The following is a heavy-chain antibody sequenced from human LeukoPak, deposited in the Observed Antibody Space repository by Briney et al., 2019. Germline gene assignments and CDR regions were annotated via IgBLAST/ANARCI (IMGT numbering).Heavy chain of an antibody. D-gene: IGHD1-26*01. V-gene: IGHV4-59*01. CDR1: GVSISSYY. J-gene: IGHJ3*02. CDR2: ISYSGST. Sequence: PSETLSLTCTVSGVSISSYYWSWIRQPPGKGLEWIGYISYSGSTDYNPALKSRVTISLDTSKNQFSLRLSSVTAADTAVYYCARETRLHSGSYSNDAFDIWRQGTMVTVSS. CDR3: ARETRLHSGSYSNDAFDI.